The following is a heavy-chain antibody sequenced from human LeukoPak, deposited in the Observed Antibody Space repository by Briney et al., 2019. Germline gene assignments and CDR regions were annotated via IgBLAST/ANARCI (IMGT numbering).Heavy chain of an antibody. CDR2: IFYSGST. Sequence: SETLSLTCTVSGASISGSGYYWGWIRQPPGKGLEWIGSIFYSGSTYYNPSLKSRVTISQDTSKNQFSLKLSSVTAADTAVYYCARSATVTTGYFDFWGQGTLVTVSS. CDR3: ARSATVTTGYFDF. V-gene: IGHV4-39*07. J-gene: IGHJ4*02. CDR1: GASISGSGYY. D-gene: IGHD4-17*01.